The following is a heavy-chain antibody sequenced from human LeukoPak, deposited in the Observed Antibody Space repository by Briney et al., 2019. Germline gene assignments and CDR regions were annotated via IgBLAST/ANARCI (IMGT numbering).Heavy chain of an antibody. D-gene: IGHD4-17*01. V-gene: IGHV1-69*04. Sequence: GSSVKVSCKASGGTFSSYAISWVRQAPGQGLEWMGRIIPILGIANYAQMFQGRVTITADKSTSTAYMELSSLRSEDTAVYYCARDWGPVTHLNWFDPWGQGTLVTVSS. CDR3: ARDWGPVTHLNWFDP. CDR1: GGTFSSYA. CDR2: IIPILGIA. J-gene: IGHJ5*02.